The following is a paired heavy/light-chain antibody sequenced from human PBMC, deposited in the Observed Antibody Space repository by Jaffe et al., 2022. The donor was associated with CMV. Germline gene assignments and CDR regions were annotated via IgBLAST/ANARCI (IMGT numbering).Heavy chain of an antibody. D-gene: IGHD3-10*01. V-gene: IGHV3-74*01. J-gene: IGHJ4*02. CDR1: GLTFSTSW. Sequence: EVRLVESGGGLVQPGGSLRLSCAASGLTFSTSWIHWVRQAPGKGLVWVSRINNDGSSTSYADSVKGRFTISRDNAKNTLYLQINSLRADDTAVYYCARYMGSGTYSLDYWGQGTLVTVSS. CDR3: ARYMGSGTYSLDY. CDR2: INNDGSST.
Light chain of an antibody. Sequence: QSALTQPPSASGSPGQSVTISCTGTSSDVGGYNSVSWYQQHPGKAPKVMIYEVSKRPSGVPDRFSGSKSGNTASLTVSGLQAEDEADYYCSSYAGSNTYVFGGGTKVTVL. V-gene: IGLV2-8*01. J-gene: IGLJ2*01. CDR2: EVS. CDR3: SSYAGSNTYV. CDR1: SSDVGGYNS.